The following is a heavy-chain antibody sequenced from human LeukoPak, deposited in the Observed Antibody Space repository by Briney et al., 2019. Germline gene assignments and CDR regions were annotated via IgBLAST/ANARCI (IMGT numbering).Heavy chain of an antibody. J-gene: IGHJ4*02. CDR3: ARHDYGD. CDR2: IKHDGSEK. Sequence: GGSLRLSCAASGFSFSNFWMSWVRQAPGKGLEWVANIKHDGSEKYYVDSVKGRFTVSRDDAKNSLYLQMNSLRAEDTAVYYCARHDYGDLGQGTLVTVSS. V-gene: IGHV3-7*02. CDR1: GFSFSNFW. D-gene: IGHD4-17*01.